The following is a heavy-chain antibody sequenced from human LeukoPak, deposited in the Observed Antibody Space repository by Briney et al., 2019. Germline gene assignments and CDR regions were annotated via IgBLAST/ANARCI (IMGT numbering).Heavy chain of an antibody. V-gene: IGHV3-15*01. CDR1: GFTFSNDW. J-gene: IGHJ4*02. CDR2: IKSKTDGGTT. CDR3: TTATKSGTYSRGY. D-gene: IGHD1-26*01. Sequence: PGGFLRLSCAASGFTFSNDWINWVRQAPGKGLEWVGRIKSKTDGGTTDYAAPVKGRFTISRDDSKNTLYLQMSSLKTEDTAVYYCTTATKSGTYSRGYWGQGTLVTVSS.